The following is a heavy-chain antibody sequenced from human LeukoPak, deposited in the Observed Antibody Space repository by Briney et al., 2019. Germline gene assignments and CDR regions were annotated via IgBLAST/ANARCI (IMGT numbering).Heavy chain of an antibody. J-gene: IGHJ4*02. CDR3: ARDRWGSGSYYAPFDY. CDR1: GGSISSYY. CDR2: IYTSGST. D-gene: IGHD3-10*01. V-gene: IGHV4-4*07. Sequence: SETLSLTCTVSGGSISSYYWSWIRQPAGKKLEWIGRIYTSGSTNYNPSLKSRVTMSVDTSKNQFSPKLSSVTAADTAVYYCARDRWGSGSYYAPFDYWGQGTLVTVSS.